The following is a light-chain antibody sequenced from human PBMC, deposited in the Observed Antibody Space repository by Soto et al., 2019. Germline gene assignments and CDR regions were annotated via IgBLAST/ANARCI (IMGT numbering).Light chain of an antibody. CDR3: MQALQTQWT. J-gene: IGKJ1*01. Sequence: DIVMTQSPLSLPVTPGGPASISCMSSQSLLHSNGYNYLDWYLQKPGQSPQLLIYLGSNRASGVPDRFSGSGSGTDFTLKISRVEAEDVGVYYCMQALQTQWTFGQGTRV. V-gene: IGKV2-28*01. CDR2: LGS. CDR1: QSLLHSNGYNY.